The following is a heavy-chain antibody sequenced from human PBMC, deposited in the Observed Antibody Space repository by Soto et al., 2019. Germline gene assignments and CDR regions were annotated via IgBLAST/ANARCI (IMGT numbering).Heavy chain of an antibody. CDR2: IGTAGDT. V-gene: IGHV3-13*01. J-gene: IGHJ6*02. CDR3: ARGYIAASNPDYYYGMDV. Sequence: GGSLRLFCAASGFTFSSYDMHWVRQATGKGLEWVSAIGTAGDTYYPGSVKGRFTISRENAKSSLYLQMNSLRAGDTAVYYCARGYIAASNPDYYYGMDVWGQGTTVTVSS. D-gene: IGHD6-13*01. CDR1: GFTFSSYD.